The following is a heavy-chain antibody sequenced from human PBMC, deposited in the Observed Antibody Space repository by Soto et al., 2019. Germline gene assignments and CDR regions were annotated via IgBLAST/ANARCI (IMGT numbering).Heavy chain of an antibody. D-gene: IGHD3-3*01. V-gene: IGHV3-11*06. Sequence: GGPVRLSCTAYGVIYRDFYMSWIRQVRGKGLEWLSKISSSSSSTDYADSVKGRFTISRDNAKNSLYLQMSSLRAEDTAVYYCARDRGGGSIFGGHYGMDVWGQGTTVTVSS. CDR3: ARDRGGGSIFGGHYGMDV. CDR2: ISSSSSST. J-gene: IGHJ6*02. CDR1: GVIYRDFY.